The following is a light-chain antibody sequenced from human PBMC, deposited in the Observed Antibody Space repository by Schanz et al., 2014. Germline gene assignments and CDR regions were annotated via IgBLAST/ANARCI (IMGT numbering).Light chain of an antibody. J-gene: IGLJ2*01. CDR1: SSDVGGYNF. V-gene: IGLV2-8*01. CDR3: SSYAGSRNLV. Sequence: QSALTQPPSASGSPGQSVTISCTGTSSDVGGYNFVSWYQQHPDKAPKLMIYEVNKRPSGVPDRFSGSKSGDTASLTVSGLQAEDDADYYCSSYAGSRNLVFGGGTKVTVL. CDR2: EVN.